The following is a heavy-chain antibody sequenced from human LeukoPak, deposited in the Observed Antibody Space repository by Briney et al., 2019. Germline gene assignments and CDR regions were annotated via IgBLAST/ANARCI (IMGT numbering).Heavy chain of an antibody. J-gene: IGHJ4*02. CDR3: AKGRGYCTGGSCYSDY. Sequence: GGSLRLSCTAPGFNFSNYAMSWVRQAPGKGLGRVSTISGSDGSTYYADSVKGRFTISRDNSKNTLYLQMNSLRVEDTAIYYCAKGRGYCTGGSCYSDYWGQGTLVTVSS. CDR1: GFNFSNYA. V-gene: IGHV3-23*01. D-gene: IGHD2-15*01. CDR2: ISGSDGST.